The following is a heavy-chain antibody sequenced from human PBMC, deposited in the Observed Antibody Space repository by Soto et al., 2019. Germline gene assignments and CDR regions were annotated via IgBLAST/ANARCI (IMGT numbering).Heavy chain of an antibody. CDR1: GFSFVNYA. D-gene: IGHD6-19*01. CDR3: AKATTNGGWFNPFDS. CDR2: LSGSGTST. J-gene: IGHJ4*02. Sequence: GGSLRHSCAASGFSFVNYAMNWVRQAPGKGLEWVSGLSGSGTSTYYADSVKGRFTISRDNSRDTLFLQMNSLTADDTAVYYCAKATTNGGWFNPFDSWGQGALVTVSS. V-gene: IGHV3-23*01.